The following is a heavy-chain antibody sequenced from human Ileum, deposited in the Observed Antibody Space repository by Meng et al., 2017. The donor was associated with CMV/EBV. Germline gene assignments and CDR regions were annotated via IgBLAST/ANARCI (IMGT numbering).Heavy chain of an antibody. J-gene: IGHJ4*02. CDR1: GYTFTSNN. CDR3: ARDGLSGRYFDY. Sequence: QVHLVQSGSELKKPGASVKVSCKTSGYTFTSNNIIWVRQAPGQGPEWMGWIDTNTGNPTYAQDFTGRFVFSLDTSDNTAYLQISSLKAEDTAVYYCARDGLSGRYFDYWGQGTLVTVSS. CDR2: IDTNTGNP. V-gene: IGHV7-4-1*02. D-gene: IGHD1-26*01.